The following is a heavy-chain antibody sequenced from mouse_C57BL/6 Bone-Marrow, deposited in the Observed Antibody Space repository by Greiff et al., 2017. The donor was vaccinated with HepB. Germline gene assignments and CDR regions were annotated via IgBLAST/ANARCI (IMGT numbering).Heavy chain of an antibody. V-gene: IGHV1-76*01. CDR3: ARREPHYAMDY. Sequence: QVQLKQSGAELVRPGASVKLSCKASGYTFTDYYINWVKQRPGQGLEWIARIYPGSGNTYYNEKFKGKATLTAEKSSSTAYMQLSSLTSEDSAVYFCARREPHYAMDYWGQGTSVTVSS. J-gene: IGHJ4*01. CDR2: IYPGSGNT. CDR1: GYTFTDYY.